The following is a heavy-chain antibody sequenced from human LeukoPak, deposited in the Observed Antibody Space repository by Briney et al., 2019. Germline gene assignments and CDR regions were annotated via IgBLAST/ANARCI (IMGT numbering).Heavy chain of an antibody. Sequence: GGSLRLPCAASGFTFSGYGMSWVRQAPGKGLKWVSAISGSGGSTYYADSVKGRITISRDNSKNTLYLQMNSLRAEDTAVYYCAKWRDIVLMVYAMDAFDIWGQGIMVTVSS. D-gene: IGHD2-8*01. V-gene: IGHV3-23*01. J-gene: IGHJ3*02. CDR2: ISGSGGST. CDR3: AKWRDIVLMVYAMDAFDI. CDR1: GFTFSGYG.